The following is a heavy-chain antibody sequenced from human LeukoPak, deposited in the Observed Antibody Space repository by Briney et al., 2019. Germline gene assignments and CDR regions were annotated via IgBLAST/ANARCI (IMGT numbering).Heavy chain of an antibody. V-gene: IGHV4-59*01. J-gene: IGHJ2*01. CDR3: ARSVVTLYWYFDL. D-gene: IGHD4-23*01. CDR1: GGSISSYY. CDR2: FSYSGTT. Sequence: PSETLSLTCTVSGGSISSYYWSWIRQPPGKGLEWIGYFSYSGTTNYSLSLKSRVTISVDTSKNQFSLKLSSVTTADTAVYYCARSVVTLYWYFDLWGRGTLVTVSS.